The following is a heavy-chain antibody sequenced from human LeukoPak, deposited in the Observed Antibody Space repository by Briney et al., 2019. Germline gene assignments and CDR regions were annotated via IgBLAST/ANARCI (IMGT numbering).Heavy chain of an antibody. CDR2: MSYVGSNK. D-gene: IGHD2-2*01. J-gene: IGHJ4*02. V-gene: IGHV3-30-3*01. Sequence: GRSLRLSCAASGFTFSSYAMRWARQPPGKGRGWVAFMSYVGSNKNYADSGKGRFTISRDNSTNTLYLQMNSLRAEDTAVYYCARECRTKVPAALCYFDYWGQGTLVTVSS. CDR1: GFTFSSYA. CDR3: ARECRTKVPAALCYFDY.